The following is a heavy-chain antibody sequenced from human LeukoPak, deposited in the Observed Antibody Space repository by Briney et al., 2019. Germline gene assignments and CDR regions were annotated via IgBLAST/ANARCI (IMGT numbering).Heavy chain of an antibody. Sequence: PGGSLRLSCAASGFTFSSYWMNWVRQAPGKGLEWVANINQDESDKYYVGSVKGRFTISRDNAKNSLYLQMNSLRAEDTAVYYCARGQLTTVTGLAAFDIWGQGTMVTVSS. CDR2: INQDESDK. CDR1: GFTFSSYW. J-gene: IGHJ3*02. V-gene: IGHV3-7*04. CDR3: ARGQLTTVTGLAAFDI. D-gene: IGHD4-17*01.